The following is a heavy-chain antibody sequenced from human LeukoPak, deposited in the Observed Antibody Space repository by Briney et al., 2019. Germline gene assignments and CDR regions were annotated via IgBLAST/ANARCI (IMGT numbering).Heavy chain of an antibody. CDR3: ARERSTSSDYYYYYGMDV. V-gene: IGHV3-74*01. J-gene: IGHJ6*02. CDR1: GFTFGSCW. CDR2: INTDGSDT. D-gene: IGHD2-2*01. Sequence: GGSLRLSCAASGFTFGSCWMHWVRQAPGKGLVWVSQINTDGSDTNYADSVKGRFTISRDNAKNSLYLQMNSLRAEDTAVYYCARERSTSSDYYYYYGMDVWGQGTTVTVSS.